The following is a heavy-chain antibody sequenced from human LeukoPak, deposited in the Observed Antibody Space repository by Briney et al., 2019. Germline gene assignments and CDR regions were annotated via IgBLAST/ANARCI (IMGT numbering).Heavy chain of an antibody. D-gene: IGHD2-21*02. J-gene: IGHJ6*02. CDR2: IYHSGST. CDR1: GGSISSGGYS. Sequence: PSQTLSLTCAVSGGSISSGGYSWSWIRQPPGKGLEWIGYIYHSGSTYYNPSLKSRVTISVDTSKSQFSLKLSSVTAADTAVYYCARRSATRGSYSGMDVWGQGTTVTVSS. CDR3: ARRSATRGSYSGMDV. V-gene: IGHV4-30-2*01.